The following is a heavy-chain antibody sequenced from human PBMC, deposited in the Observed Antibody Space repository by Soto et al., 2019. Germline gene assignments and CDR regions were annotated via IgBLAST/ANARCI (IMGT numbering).Heavy chain of an antibody. CDR3: AREGWDIAAAGTSLFFDY. V-gene: IGHV3-30-3*01. J-gene: IGHJ4*02. CDR2: ISYDGSNK. CDR1: GFTFSSYA. Sequence: QVQLVESGGGVVQPGRSLRLSCAASGFTFSSYAMHWVRQAPGKGLEWVAVISYDGSNKYYADSVKGRFTISRDNSKNTLYLQINSLRAEDTAVYYCAREGWDIAAAGTSLFFDYWGQGTLVTVSS. D-gene: IGHD6-13*01.